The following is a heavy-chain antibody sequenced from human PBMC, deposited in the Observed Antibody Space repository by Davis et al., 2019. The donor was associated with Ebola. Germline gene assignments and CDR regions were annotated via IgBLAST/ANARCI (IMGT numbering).Heavy chain of an antibody. CDR2: ISSSGSTI. D-gene: IGHD3-3*01. CDR3: ARDGITIFGVVIRYYYYGMDV. CDR1: GSTFSSYE. Sequence: PGGSLRLSCAASGSTFSSYEMNWVRQAPGKGLEWVSYISSSGSTIYYADSVKGRFTISRDNAKNSLYLQMNSLRAEDTAVYYCARDGITIFGVVIRYYYYGMDVWGQGTTVTVSS. J-gene: IGHJ6*02. V-gene: IGHV3-48*03.